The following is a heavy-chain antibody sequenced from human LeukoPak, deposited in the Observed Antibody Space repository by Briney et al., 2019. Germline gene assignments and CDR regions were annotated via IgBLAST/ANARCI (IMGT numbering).Heavy chain of an antibody. Sequence: GGSLRLSCAASGFTFSSYSMNWVRQAPGEGLEWVSYISSSSNTIHYAESVKGRFTISRDNAKNSLYLQMNSLRAEDTAVYYCARGLSPYYYYYMDVWGKGTTVTVSS. J-gene: IGHJ6*03. CDR2: ISSSSNTI. CDR3: ARGLSPYYYYYMDV. V-gene: IGHV3-48*01. CDR1: GFTFSSYS.